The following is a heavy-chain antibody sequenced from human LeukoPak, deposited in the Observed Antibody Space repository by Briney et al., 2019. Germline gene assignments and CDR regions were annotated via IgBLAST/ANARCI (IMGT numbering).Heavy chain of an antibody. V-gene: IGHV3-53*01. D-gene: IGHD6-19*01. CDR1: GFTVSSNY. CDR2: IYSGGST. CDR3: ARLYSSGWYRREGDDAFDI. Sequence: GGSLRLSCAASGFTVSSNYMSWVRQAPGKGLEWVSVIYSGGSTYYADSVKGRFTISRDNSKNTLYLQMNSLRAEDTAVYYCARLYSSGWYRREGDDAFDIWGQGTMVTVSS. J-gene: IGHJ3*02.